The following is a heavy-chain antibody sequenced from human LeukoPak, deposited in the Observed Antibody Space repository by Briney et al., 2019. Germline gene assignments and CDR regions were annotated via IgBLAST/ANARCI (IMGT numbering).Heavy chain of an antibody. CDR3: ARDPRLGYCSSTSCYYYYYYGMDV. Sequence: SVKVSCKASGGTFSSYAISWVRQAPGQGLEWMGGIIPILGTANYAQKFQGRVTITADESTSTAYVELSSLRSEDTAVYYCARDPRLGYCSSTSCYYYYYYGMDVWGQGTTVTVSS. CDR2: IIPILGTA. D-gene: IGHD2-2*01. J-gene: IGHJ6*02. CDR1: GGTFSSYA. V-gene: IGHV1-69*01.